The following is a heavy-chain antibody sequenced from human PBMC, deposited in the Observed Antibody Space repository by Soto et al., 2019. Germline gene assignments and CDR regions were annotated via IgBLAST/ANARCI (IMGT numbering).Heavy chain of an antibody. CDR1: GYVFTNYF. D-gene: IGHD6-13*01. CDR3: AREGGSNSWSYYYGMDV. J-gene: IGHJ6*02. CDR2: INPNGAGT. Sequence: QVQLVQSGAEVKKPGASVKVSCKASGYVFTNYFMHWVRQAPGQGLEWMGIINPNGAGTSYEQKFEGRVTMTRDSATSTVYMDLSSLRSDDTALYFCAREGGSNSWSYYYGMDVWGQGTSVTVSS. V-gene: IGHV1-46*01.